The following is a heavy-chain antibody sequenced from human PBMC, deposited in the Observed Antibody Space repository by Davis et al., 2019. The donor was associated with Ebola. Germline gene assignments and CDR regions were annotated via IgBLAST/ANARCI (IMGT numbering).Heavy chain of an antibody. V-gene: IGHV3-21*01. Sequence: PGGSLRLSCAASGFTFNQYAMTWVRQAPGKGLEWVSTISKSGRDTNYADSVKGRLSVSRDNAKNSLYLQMNSLRAEDTAVYYCVRDPALVVTGGGWFFGLWGRGTLVTVSS. J-gene: IGHJ2*01. D-gene: IGHD2-21*02. CDR1: GFTFNQYA. CDR3: VRDPALVVTGGGWFFGL. CDR2: ISKSGRDT.